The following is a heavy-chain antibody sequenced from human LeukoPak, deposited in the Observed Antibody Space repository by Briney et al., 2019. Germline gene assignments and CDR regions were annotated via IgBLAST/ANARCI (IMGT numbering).Heavy chain of an antibody. D-gene: IGHD6-13*01. CDR1: GYTFTSYG. J-gene: IGHJ4*02. CDR3: ARDNGGYSSRAFDY. CDR2: IIPIFGTA. Sequence: SVKVSCKASGYTFTSYGISWVRQAPGQGLEWMGRIIPIFGTANYAQKFQGRVTITTDESTSTAYMELSSLRSEDTAVYYCARDNGGYSSRAFDYWGQGTLVTVSS. V-gene: IGHV1-69*05.